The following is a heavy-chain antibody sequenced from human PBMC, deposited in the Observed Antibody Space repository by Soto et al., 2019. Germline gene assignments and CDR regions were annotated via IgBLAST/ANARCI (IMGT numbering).Heavy chain of an antibody. J-gene: IGHJ4*02. D-gene: IGHD3-10*01. CDR1: GFTFSSYA. CDR2: ISGSGGST. Sequence: EVQLLESGGGLVQPGGSLRLSCAASGFTFSSYAMSWVRQAPGKGLEWVSAISGSGGSTYYADSVKGRFTISRDNSKNTMYLQVNSGSGENTAGDYCAKEGYGSPRYYLGQGNLGTGAS. CDR3: AKEGYGSPRYY. V-gene: IGHV3-23*01.